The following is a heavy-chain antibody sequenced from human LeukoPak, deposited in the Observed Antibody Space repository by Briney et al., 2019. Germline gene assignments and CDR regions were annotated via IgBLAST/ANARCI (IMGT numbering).Heavy chain of an antibody. V-gene: IGHV4-59*08. CDR3: ARHRDGYNQMVDY. J-gene: IGHJ4*02. D-gene: IGHD5-24*01. CDR2: IYYSGST. Sequence: PSETLSLTCTVSGVSISSYYWSWIRQPPGKGLEWIGYIYYSGSTSYNPSLKSRVTISVDTSKNQFSLKLSSVTAADTAVYYCARHRDGYNQMVDYWGQGTLVTVSS. CDR1: GVSISSYY.